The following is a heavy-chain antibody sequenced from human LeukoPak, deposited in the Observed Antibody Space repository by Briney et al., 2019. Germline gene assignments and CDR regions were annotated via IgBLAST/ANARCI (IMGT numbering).Heavy chain of an antibody. CDR3: TRDWSSSEQYYYYGMDV. Sequence: NPGGSLRLSCTASGFTFGGYAMSWFRQAPGKGLEWVGFIRSKAYGGTTEYAASVKGRFTISRDDSKSIAYLQMNSLKTEDTAVYYCTRDWSSSEQYYYYGMDVWGQGTTVTASS. D-gene: IGHD6-6*01. CDR1: GFTFGGYA. V-gene: IGHV3-49*05. CDR2: IRSKAYGGTT. J-gene: IGHJ6*02.